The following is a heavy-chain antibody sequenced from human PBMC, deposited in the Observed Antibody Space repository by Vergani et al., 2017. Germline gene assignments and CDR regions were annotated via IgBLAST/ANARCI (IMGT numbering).Heavy chain of an antibody. CDR3: ASHDSSGWYGENDAFDI. CDR2: ISGSGGFT. V-gene: IGHV3-23*01. J-gene: IGHJ3*02. CDR1: GFTFTNFA. D-gene: IGHD6-19*01. Sequence: EVQLLESGGNLVQPGGSLRLSCAASGFTFTNFAMTWVRQAPGEGLEWVSGISGSGGFTYYADSVKGRFTISRDNSKNTMFLQMNNLRAEDTAVYYCASHDSSGWYGENDAFDIWGQGTMVTVSS.